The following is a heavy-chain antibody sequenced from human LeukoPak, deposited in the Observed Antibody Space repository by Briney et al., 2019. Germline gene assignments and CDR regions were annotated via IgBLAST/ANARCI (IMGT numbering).Heavy chain of an antibody. CDR3: ARDSASIAAAVYWYFDL. CDR1: GFTFSSYG. V-gene: IGHV3-33*08. J-gene: IGHJ2*01. D-gene: IGHD6-13*01. Sequence: PGGSLRLSCAASGFTFSSYGMHWVRQVPGKGLEWVAVIWYDGSNEYYADSVKGRFTISRDNSKNTLYLQMNSLRAEDSAVYFCARDSASIAAAVYWYFDLWGRGTLVTVSS. CDR2: IWYDGSNE.